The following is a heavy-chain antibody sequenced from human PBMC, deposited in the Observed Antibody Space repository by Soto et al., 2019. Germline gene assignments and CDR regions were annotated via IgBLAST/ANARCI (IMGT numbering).Heavy chain of an antibody. CDR2: IYYNGSTSS. CDR3: ARLHRYCSGSNCYSDAFDI. Sequence: ASETLSLTCVLSSGSISNYYWSWSRQPPWKGLEWIGYIYYNGSTSSNYNPSLRSRVAISEHTSKSQFSLKLSSVTAADTAVYYCARLHRYCSGSNCYSDAFDIWGQGTTVTVSS. D-gene: IGHD2-15*01. J-gene: IGHJ3*02. CDR1: SGSISNYY. V-gene: IGHV4-59*01.